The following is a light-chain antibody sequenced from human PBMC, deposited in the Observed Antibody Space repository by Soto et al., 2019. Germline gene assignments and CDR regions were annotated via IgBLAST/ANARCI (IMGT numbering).Light chain of an antibody. Sequence: DIETAQPPSSLPACVGDGGWITCRASQSISSYLNWYQQKPGKAPNLLIFAASSLQRGLPSRCSGSRSGPDFTLTISSLQPEDFATYYCQPSYSSPPTFGQGTKVEIK. V-gene: IGKV1-39*01. J-gene: IGKJ1*01. CDR1: QSISSY. CDR2: AAS. CDR3: QPSYSSPPT.